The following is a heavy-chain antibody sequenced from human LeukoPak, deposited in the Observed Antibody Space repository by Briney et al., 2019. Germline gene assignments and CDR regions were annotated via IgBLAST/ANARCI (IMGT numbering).Heavy chain of an antibody. CDR2: IFYSGST. V-gene: IGHV4-31*03. Sequence: SETLSLTRTVSLGSLSRGGYYWRWTRQHPGKRLEWIGYIFYSGSTYYNPSLKSRVTIPVDPSKKQFSLTLSAVTAADTAVYYCARASNSATKHIVVVTAPRLWWFDPWGQGTLVTVSS. J-gene: IGHJ5*02. CDR1: LGSLSRGGYY. D-gene: IGHD2-21*02. CDR3: ARASNSATKHIVVVTAPRLWWFDP.